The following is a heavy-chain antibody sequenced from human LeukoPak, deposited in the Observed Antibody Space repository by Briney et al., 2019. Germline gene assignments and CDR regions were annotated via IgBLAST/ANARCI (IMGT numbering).Heavy chain of an antibody. CDR1: GFTFADFA. D-gene: IGHD5-18*01. J-gene: IGHJ4*02. CDR2: LSGDGRDA. Sequence: PGGSLRLSCAASGFTFADFAVYWGRLAPGEGLEWVSLLSGDGRDAYYADSVKGRFTISRDNSKNSLYLQMNGLRTEDTALYYCAKDWARYRIEGLFDYWGQGALVTVSS. CDR3: AKDWARYRIEGLFDY. V-gene: IGHV3-43*02.